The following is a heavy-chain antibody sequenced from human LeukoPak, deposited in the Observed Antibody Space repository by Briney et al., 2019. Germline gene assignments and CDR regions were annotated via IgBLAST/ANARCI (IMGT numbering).Heavy chain of an antibody. J-gene: IGHJ6*03. CDR1: GYTFTGYY. CDR2: INPNSGGT. CDR3: ARGSGWYYYYMDV. V-gene: IGHV1-2*06. D-gene: IGHD6-19*01. Sequence: GASVKVSCKTSGYTFTGYYMHWVRQAPGQGLEWMGRINPNSGGTNYAQKFQGRVTMTRDTSISTAYMELSRLRSDDTAVYYCARGSGWYYYYMDVWGKGTTVTVSS.